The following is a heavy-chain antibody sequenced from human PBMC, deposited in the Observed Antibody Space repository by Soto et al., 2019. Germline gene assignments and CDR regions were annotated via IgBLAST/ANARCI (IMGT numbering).Heavy chain of an antibody. Sequence: GGSLRLSCAASGFTFSSYAMHWVRQAPGKGLEWVAVISYDGSNKYYADSVKGRFTISRDNSKNTLYLQMNSLRAEDTAVYYCARDGTYPGIAVAGRAHYFDYWGQGTLVTVSS. V-gene: IGHV3-30-3*01. CDR1: GFTFSSYA. CDR2: ISYDGSNK. J-gene: IGHJ4*02. D-gene: IGHD6-19*01. CDR3: ARDGTYPGIAVAGRAHYFDY.